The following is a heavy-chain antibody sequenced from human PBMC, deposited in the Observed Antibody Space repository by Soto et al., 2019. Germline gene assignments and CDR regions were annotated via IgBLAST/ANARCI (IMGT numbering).Heavy chain of an antibody. Sequence: QVQLQESGPGLVKPSETLSLTCTVSGGSISSYYWSWIRQPPGKGLEWIGYIYYSGSTNYNPSLKSRVTISVDTSKNQFSLKLSSVTAADTAVYYCAREYADDFWSGYFDYWGQGTLVTVFS. CDR1: GGSISSYY. J-gene: IGHJ4*02. CDR3: AREYADDFWSGYFDY. V-gene: IGHV4-59*01. D-gene: IGHD3-3*01. CDR2: IYYSGST.